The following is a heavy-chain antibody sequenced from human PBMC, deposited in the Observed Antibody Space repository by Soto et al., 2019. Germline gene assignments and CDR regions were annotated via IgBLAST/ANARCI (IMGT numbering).Heavy chain of an antibody. D-gene: IGHD3-22*01. CDR3: ARQLSSGYFVDY. Sequence: PSETLSLTCTVSGGSISSYYLSWIRQPPGKGLEWIGYIYYSGSTYYNPSLKSRVTISVDTSKNQFSLKLSSVTAADTAVYYCARQLSSGYFVDYWGQGTQVTVSS. J-gene: IGHJ4*02. CDR2: IYYSGST. CDR1: GGSISSYY. V-gene: IGHV4-59*08.